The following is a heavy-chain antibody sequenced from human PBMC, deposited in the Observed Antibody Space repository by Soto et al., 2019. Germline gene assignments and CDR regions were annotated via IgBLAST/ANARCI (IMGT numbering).Heavy chain of an antibody. V-gene: IGHV3-74*01. D-gene: IGHD3-10*01. CDR1: GFTFSDCW. J-gene: IGHJ4*02. Sequence: EVQLVESGGGLVQPGGSLRLSCAASGFTFSDCWIHWVRQAPGKGLVWVSRINSDESVTSYADSVKGRFTISRDNAKNTLYLEMNSLRDEDTAVYYCARVGYGSGSYHFDFWGQGTLVTVSS. CDR2: INSDESVT. CDR3: ARVGYGSGSYHFDF.